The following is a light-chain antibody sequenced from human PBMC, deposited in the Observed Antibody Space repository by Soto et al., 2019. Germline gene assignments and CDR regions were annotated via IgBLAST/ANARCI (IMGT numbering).Light chain of an antibody. CDR1: QNLHSF. CDR3: QQSTRWLIA. J-gene: IGKJ5*01. CDR2: AGT. V-gene: IGKV3D-11*02. Sequence: EVVLTQSPATLSVSPGERVPLSCRASQNLHSFLNWYQQRPRQAPSPLYCAGTKRAAGVPDRISGDGAATDYPLTISSLEPEDFVVYCCQQSTRWLIAFGQGTRLEIK.